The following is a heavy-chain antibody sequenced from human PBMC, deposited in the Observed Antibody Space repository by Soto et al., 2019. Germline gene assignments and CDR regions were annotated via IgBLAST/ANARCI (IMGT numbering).Heavy chain of an antibody. V-gene: IGHV1-69*13. CDR3: ERDLATVTLGY. CDR1: GGTFSSYA. J-gene: IGHJ4*02. Sequence: GASVKVSCKGSGGTFSSYAISRVRQAPGQGLEWMGGIIPIFGTANYAQKFQGRVTITADESTSTAYMELSSLRSEDTAVYYCERDLATVTLGYCGQGTLVPVYS. CDR2: IIPIFGTA. D-gene: IGHD4-4*01.